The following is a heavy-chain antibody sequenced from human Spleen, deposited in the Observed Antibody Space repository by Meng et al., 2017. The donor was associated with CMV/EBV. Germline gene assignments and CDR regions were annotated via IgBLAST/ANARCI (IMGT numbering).Heavy chain of an antibody. CDR3: ARGKRGGGYESLDY. CDR2: IVVGSGGT. J-gene: IGHJ4*02. CDR1: GFTFTSSA. Sequence: SVKVSCKASGFTFTSSAVQWVRQARGQRLEWIGWIVVGSGGTNYAQKFQGRVTVTRDTSMSTVYMELRGLRSDDRAVYYCARGKRGGGYESLDYWGQGTPVTVSS. D-gene: IGHD5-12*01. V-gene: IGHV1-58*01.